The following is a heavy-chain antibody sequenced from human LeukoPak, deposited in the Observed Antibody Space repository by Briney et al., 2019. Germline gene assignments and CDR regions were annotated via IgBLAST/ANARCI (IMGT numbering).Heavy chain of an antibody. CDR2: IIPIFGTA. V-gene: IGHV1-69*01. CDR1: GGTFSSYA. CDR3: ARGPGSSWYYYYYGMDV. Sequence: SVTVSCKASGGTFSSYAISWVRQAPGQGLEWMGGIIPIFGTANYAQKFQGRVTITADESTSTAYMELSSLRSEDTAVYYCARGPGSSWYYYYYGMDVWGQGTTVTVSS. D-gene: IGHD6-13*01. J-gene: IGHJ6*02.